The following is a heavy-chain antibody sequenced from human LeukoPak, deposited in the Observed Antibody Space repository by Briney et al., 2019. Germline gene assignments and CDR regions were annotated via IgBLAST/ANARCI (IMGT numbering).Heavy chain of an antibody. CDR1: GGSINTYY. CDR2: IYYSGST. V-gene: IGHV4-59*01. D-gene: IGHD3-22*01. CDR3: ARHRGSGYPYFDY. J-gene: IGHJ4*02. Sequence: PSVTLSLTCTVSGGSINTYYWSWLRQPPGKGLEWIGYIYYSGSTNYNPSLKSRVTISVDTSKNQFSLKLSSLTAADTAVYYCARHRGSGYPYFDYWGQGTLVTVSS.